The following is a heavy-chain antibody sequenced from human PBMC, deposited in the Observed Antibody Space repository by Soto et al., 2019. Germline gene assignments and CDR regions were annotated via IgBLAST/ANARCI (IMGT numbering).Heavy chain of an antibody. V-gene: IGHV1-69*12. Sequence: QVQLVQSGAEVKKPGSSVKVSCKASGGTFSSYAISWVRQAPGQGLEWMGGIIPIFGTANYAQKFQGRVTIPEAASMXKAYMELSSLRSEDTAVYYCAREATGQFRYGHFDYWGQGTLVTVSS. CDR2: IIPIFGTA. J-gene: IGHJ4*02. D-gene: IGHD5-18*01. CDR3: AREATGQFRYGHFDY. CDR1: GGTFSSYA.